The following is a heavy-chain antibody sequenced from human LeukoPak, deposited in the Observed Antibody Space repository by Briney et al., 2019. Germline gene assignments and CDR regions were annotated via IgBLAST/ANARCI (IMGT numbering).Heavy chain of an antibody. CDR3: ARYGDYKAYYYYGMDV. CDR2: IHYSGTP. V-gene: IGHV4-39*07. D-gene: IGHD4-17*01. CDR1: GGSISSSSGYY. J-gene: IGHJ6*02. Sequence: SETLSLTCTVSGGSISSSSGYYWGWIRQPPGKGLEWIGSIHYSGTPYYNPSLKSRATISVDTSKNQFSLKLSSVTAADTAVYYCARYGDYKAYYYYGMDVWGQGTTVTVSS.